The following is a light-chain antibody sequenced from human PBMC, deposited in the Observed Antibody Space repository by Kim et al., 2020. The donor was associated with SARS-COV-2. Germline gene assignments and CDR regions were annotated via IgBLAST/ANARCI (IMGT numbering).Light chain of an antibody. V-gene: IGLV3-19*01. CDR2: DQV. Sequence: LGHSVTSTCQRDSLRSFYGNWFQHKPGQAPVLLIYDQVNRPSGIPERFSASASGNTVSLTIIGAQAEDEADYFCESRDGSGDFVVFGGGTQLTVL. CDR3: ESRDGSGDFVV. CDR1: SLRSFY. J-gene: IGLJ7*01.